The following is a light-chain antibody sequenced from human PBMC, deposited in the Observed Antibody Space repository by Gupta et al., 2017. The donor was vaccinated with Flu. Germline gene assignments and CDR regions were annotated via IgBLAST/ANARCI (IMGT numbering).Light chain of an antibody. Sequence: DIQMTQSPSSLSASVGDRITITCRASQSISTYLNWYQQRPGKAPKVLIYPASSLQNGVPSRVSGSGSGTDFTLTINSLQPEDFATYYCQQSDSTPPTFGQGTKVEVK. V-gene: IGKV1-39*01. CDR3: QQSDSTPPT. CDR2: PAS. J-gene: IGKJ1*01. CDR1: QSISTY.